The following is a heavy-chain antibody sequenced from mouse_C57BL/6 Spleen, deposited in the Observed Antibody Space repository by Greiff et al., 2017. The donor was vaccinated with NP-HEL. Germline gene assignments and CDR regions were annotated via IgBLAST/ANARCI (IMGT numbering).Heavy chain of an antibody. CDR2: IDPEDGDT. V-gene: IGHV14-1*01. J-gene: IGHJ4*01. D-gene: IGHD5-2*01. Sequence: EVQLQQSGAELVRPGASVKLSCTASGFNFKDYYMHWVKQRPEQGLEWIGRIDPEDGDTEYAPKFQGKATRTADTSSNTAYLQLSSLTSEDTAVYYCTTNNCGDYYAMDYWGQGTSVTVSS. CDR1: GFNFKDYY. CDR3: TTNNCGDYYAMDY.